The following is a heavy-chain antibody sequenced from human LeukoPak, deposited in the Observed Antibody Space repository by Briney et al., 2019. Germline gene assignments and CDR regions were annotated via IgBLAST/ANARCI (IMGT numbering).Heavy chain of an antibody. CDR2: MNPNSGNT. V-gene: IGHV1-8*01. CDR1: GYTFTSYD. CDR3: ARVKALRYFDWLLYYFDY. Sequence: ASVKVSCKASGYTFTSYDINWVRQATGQGLEWMGWMNPNSGNTGYAQKFQGRVTMTRNTSISTAYMELSSLRSEDTAVYYCARVKALRYFDWLLYYFDYWGQGTLVTVSS. D-gene: IGHD3-9*01. J-gene: IGHJ4*02.